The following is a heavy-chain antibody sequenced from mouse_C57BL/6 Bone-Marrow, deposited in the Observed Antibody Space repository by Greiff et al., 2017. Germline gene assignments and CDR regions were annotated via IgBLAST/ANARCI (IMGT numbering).Heavy chain of an antibody. J-gene: IGHJ4*01. D-gene: IGHD4-1*01. V-gene: IGHV5-12*01. CDR1: GFTFSDYY. CDR3: ARHEAWVGRDAKDY. CDR2: ISNGGGST. Sequence: EVQLVESGGGLVQPGGSLKLSCAASGFTFSDYYMYWVRQTPEKRLEWVAYISNGGGSTYYPDTVKGRFTISRDNAKNTLYLQMSRLKSEDTAMYYCARHEAWVGRDAKDYWGQGTSVTVSS.